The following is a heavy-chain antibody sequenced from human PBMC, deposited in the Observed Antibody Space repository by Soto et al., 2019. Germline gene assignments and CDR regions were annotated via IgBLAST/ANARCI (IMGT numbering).Heavy chain of an antibody. CDR3: TRSPASDAFDI. CDR2: IKSKTDGGTT. Sequence: GGSLRLSCAASGFTFSNAWMNWVRQAPGKGLEWVGRIKSKTDGGTTDYAAPVKGRFTISRDDSKSIAYLQMNSLKTEDTAVYYCTRSPASDAFDIWGQGTMVTVSS. V-gene: IGHV3-15*07. CDR1: GFTFSNAW. J-gene: IGHJ3*02.